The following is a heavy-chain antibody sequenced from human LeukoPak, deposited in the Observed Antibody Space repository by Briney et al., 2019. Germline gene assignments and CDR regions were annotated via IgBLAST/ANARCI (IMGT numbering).Heavy chain of an antibody. Sequence: ASVKLSCKASGGTFTSYAISWVRQAPGQGLEWMGRIIPILGIANYAQKFQGRVTITADKSTSTAYMELSSLRSEDTAVYYCARDQGIAVAGLFDYWGQGTLVTVSS. CDR2: IIPILGIA. V-gene: IGHV1-69*04. J-gene: IGHJ4*02. D-gene: IGHD6-19*01. CDR1: GGTFTSYA. CDR3: ARDQGIAVAGLFDY.